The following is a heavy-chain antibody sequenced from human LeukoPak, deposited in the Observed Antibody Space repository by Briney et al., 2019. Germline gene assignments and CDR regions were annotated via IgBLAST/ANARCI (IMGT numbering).Heavy chain of an antibody. CDR3: ANPAGYFDSSGYDVDY. Sequence: RGPLRLSCAASGFTFDDYAMTWVRQAPGKGLEWVSSIVGSSGNTYYADSVKGRFTISGDNSKNTLYLHMSSLRAEDTAVYYCANPAGYFDSSGYDVDYWGQGTLVTVSS. CDR2: IVGSSGNT. V-gene: IGHV3-23*01. D-gene: IGHD3-22*01. J-gene: IGHJ4*02. CDR1: GFTFDDYA.